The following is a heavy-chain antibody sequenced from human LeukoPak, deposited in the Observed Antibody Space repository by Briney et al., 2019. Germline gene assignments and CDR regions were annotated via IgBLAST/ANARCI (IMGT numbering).Heavy chain of an antibody. D-gene: IGHD6-13*01. CDR3: ARGRGIAAGNYFDY. CDR2: IYHSGST. CDR1: GGSISSSNW. Sequence: PSETLSLTCAVSGGSISSSNWWSWVRQPPGKGLEWIGEIYHSGSTNYNPSLKSRVTISVDKSKNQFSLKLSSVTAADTAVYYCARGRGIAAGNYFDYWGQGTLVTVSS. J-gene: IGHJ4*02. V-gene: IGHV4-4*02.